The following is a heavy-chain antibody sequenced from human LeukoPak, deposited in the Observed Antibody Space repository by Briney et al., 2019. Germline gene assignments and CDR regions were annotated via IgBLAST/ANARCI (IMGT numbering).Heavy chain of an antibody. CDR3: AKDISGGDYYDSSGYDY. Sequence: GGSARLSCAASGFTFSNYWMNWVRQVPGKGLEWVATIKQDGGERYYVDSVKGRFTISRDNAKNSLYLQMNSLRAEDTALYYCAKDISGGDYYDSSGYDYWGQGTLVTVSS. CDR1: GFTFSNYW. V-gene: IGHV3-7*03. D-gene: IGHD3-22*01. CDR2: IKQDGGER. J-gene: IGHJ4*02.